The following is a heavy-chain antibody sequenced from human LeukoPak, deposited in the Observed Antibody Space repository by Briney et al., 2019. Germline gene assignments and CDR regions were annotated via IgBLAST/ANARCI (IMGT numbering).Heavy chain of an antibody. J-gene: IGHJ4*02. CDR2: IYYSGST. V-gene: IGHV4-61*10. CDR3: ARTGITGTTPDY. D-gene: IGHD1-7*01. Sequence: PSETLSLTCTVSGGSISSGSYYWSWIRQPAGKGLEWIGRIYYSGSTYYNPSLKSRVTISVDTSKNQFSLKLSSVTAADTAVYYCARTGITGTTPDYWGQGTLVTVSS. CDR1: GGSISSGSYY.